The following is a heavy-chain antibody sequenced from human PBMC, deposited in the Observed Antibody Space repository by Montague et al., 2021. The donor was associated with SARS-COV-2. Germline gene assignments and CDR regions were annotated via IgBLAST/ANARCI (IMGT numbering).Heavy chain of an antibody. D-gene: IGHD3-9*01. Sequence: PALVKPTQTLTLTCTFSGFSLSTSGMCVSWIRQPPGKALEWLARXDWDHDKYYSTSLKTRLTISKDTSKNQVVLTMTNMDPVDTATYYCARTYYDILTGRDYGMDVWGQGTTVTVSS. V-gene: IGHV2-70*11. CDR1: GFSLSTSGMC. CDR3: ARTYYDILTGRDYGMDV. CDR2: XDWDHDK. J-gene: IGHJ6*02.